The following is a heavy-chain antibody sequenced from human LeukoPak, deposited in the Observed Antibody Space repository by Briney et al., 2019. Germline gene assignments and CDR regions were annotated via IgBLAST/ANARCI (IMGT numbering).Heavy chain of an antibody. D-gene: IGHD4-17*01. Sequence: PSETLSLTCTVSGGSINTYYWSWIRQPPGKGLEWIGYIYYSGSTNYNPSLKSRVTISVDTSKNQFSLKLSSVTAADTAVYYCARHYWTTVTTARFDPWGQGTLVTVSS. J-gene: IGHJ5*02. CDR2: IYYSGST. CDR1: GGSINTYY. V-gene: IGHV4-59*08. CDR3: ARHYWTTVTTARFDP.